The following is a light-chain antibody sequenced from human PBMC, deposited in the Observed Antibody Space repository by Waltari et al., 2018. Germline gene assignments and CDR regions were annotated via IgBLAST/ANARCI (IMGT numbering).Light chain of an antibody. CDR2: HAS. CDR3: QNYVRLPAT. CDR1: QSIRTY. V-gene: IGKV3-20*01. Sequence: EIMLTQSPGTLSLSPGERASLSCKASQSIRTYLAWYQQKPGQAPRLLIYHASSRATGIPDRFSGSGSGTDFSLTISRLEPEDFAVYYCQNYVRLPATFGQGTKVEI. J-gene: IGKJ1*01.